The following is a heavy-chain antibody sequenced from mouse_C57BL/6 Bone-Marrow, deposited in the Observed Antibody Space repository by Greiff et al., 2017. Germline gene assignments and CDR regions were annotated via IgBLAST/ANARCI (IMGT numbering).Heavy chain of an antibody. Sequence: EVQLVESGGDLVKPGGSLKLSCAASGFTFSSYGMSWVRQTPDKRLEWVATISSGGSYTYYPDSVKGRFTISRDNAKNTLYLQMSSLKSEDTAMYYCARRRYGSTYAMDYWGQGTSVTVSS. D-gene: IGHD1-1*01. V-gene: IGHV5-6*01. CDR3: ARRRYGSTYAMDY. CDR2: ISSGGSYT. J-gene: IGHJ4*01. CDR1: GFTFSSYG.